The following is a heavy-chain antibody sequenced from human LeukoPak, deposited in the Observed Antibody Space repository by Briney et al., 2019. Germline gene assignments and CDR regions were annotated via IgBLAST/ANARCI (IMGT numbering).Heavy chain of an antibody. J-gene: IGHJ4*02. Sequence: GGSLRLSCAASGFTFSRFWMHWVRQAPGKGLVWVARTSSDGSSTVYADSVKGRFTISRDNAKKTLYLQMNSLRAEDTAIYYCVRDSDAGFDYWGQGTLVTVSS. CDR3: VRDSDAGFDY. CDR2: TSSDGSST. CDR1: GFTFSRFW. V-gene: IGHV3-74*01.